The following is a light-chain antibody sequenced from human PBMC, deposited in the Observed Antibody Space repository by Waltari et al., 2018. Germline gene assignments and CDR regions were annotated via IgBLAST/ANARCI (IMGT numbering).Light chain of an antibody. CDR3: QQIHNVLS. J-gene: IGKJ2*01. V-gene: IGKV1-33*01. CDR1: QDIRKS. CDR2: GAS. Sequence: DIQMTQSPSSLSASVGERVTITCQASQDIRKSLNWYQQKSGKAPKLLIYGASNLEIGVPSRFSGSGSGTEFSLTINSLQPEDIATYYCQQIHNVLSFGQGTKLEIK.